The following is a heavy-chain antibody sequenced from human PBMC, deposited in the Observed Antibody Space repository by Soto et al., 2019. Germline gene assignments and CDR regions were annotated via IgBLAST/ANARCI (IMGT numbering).Heavy chain of an antibody. CDR2: VYHTGDT. CDR1: GGTVARSHW. J-gene: IGHJ5*02. CDR3: AREIVTAGGNNYFDP. Sequence: KPSETLSLTCCVSGGTVARSHWWSCVRQSPGRGLEWIGNVYHTGDTNFNPSLQSRVTFSVDKSNNQFSLRLTSVTAADTAVYFCAREIVTAGGNNYFDPWGPGTLVTVSS. V-gene: IGHV4-4*02. D-gene: IGHD2-21*02.